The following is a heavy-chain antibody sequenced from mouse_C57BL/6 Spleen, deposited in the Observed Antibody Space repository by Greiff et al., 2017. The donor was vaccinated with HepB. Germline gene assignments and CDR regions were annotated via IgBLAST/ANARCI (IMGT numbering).Heavy chain of an antibody. V-gene: IGHV8-12*01. CDR2: IYWDDDK. CDR1: GFSLSTSGMG. Sequence: QVTLKESGPGILQSSQTLSLTCSFSGFSLSTSGMGVSWIRQPSGKGLEWLAHIYWDDDKRYNPSLKSRLTISKDTSRNHVFLKITSVDTADTATYYCARREENWEAGNYFDYWGQGTTLTVSS. CDR3: ARREENWEAGNYFDY. J-gene: IGHJ2*01. D-gene: IGHD4-1*01.